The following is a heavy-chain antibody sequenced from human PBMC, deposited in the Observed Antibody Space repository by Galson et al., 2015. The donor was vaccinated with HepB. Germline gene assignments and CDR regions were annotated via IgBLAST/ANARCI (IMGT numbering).Heavy chain of an antibody. V-gene: IGHV3-21*01. Sequence: SLRLSCADSGFTLRRYNMNWVRQAPGKGLEWVSSISSRGDYIYYSDSVKGRFTVSRDNAKNSLYLQMNSLRAEDTAVYYCARDFSGYHLRDIYYFDYWGQGTLVPVSS. CDR3: ARDFSGYHLRDIYYFDY. CDR1: GFTLRRYN. J-gene: IGHJ4*02. CDR2: ISSRGDYI. D-gene: IGHD5-12*01.